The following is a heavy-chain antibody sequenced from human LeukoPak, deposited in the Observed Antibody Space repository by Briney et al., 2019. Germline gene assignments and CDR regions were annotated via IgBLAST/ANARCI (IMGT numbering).Heavy chain of an antibody. D-gene: IGHD3-3*01. CDR3: ARTTLYDFWSGFFSRFDP. CDR1: GGSISSYY. J-gene: IGHJ5*02. Sequence: ASETLSLTCTVSGGSISSYYWSWIRQPPGKGLEWIGYIYYSGSTNYNPSLKSRVTISVDTSKNQFSLKLSSVTAADTAVYYCARTTLYDFWSGFFSRFDPWGQGTLVTVSS. V-gene: IGHV4-59*01. CDR2: IYYSGST.